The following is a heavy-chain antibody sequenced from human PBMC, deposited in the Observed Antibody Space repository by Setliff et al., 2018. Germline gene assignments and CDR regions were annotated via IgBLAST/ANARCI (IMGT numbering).Heavy chain of an antibody. CDR3: VTDQKWLVLSSGHDAFDI. Sequence: ASVKVSCKVSGYTLTELSMHWVRQAPGKGLEWMGGFDLEDGETIYAQKFRGRVTMTEDTSTDTAYMELSSLRSEDTAVYYCVTDQKWLVLSSGHDAFDIWGQGTMVTVSS. V-gene: IGHV1-24*01. J-gene: IGHJ3*02. CDR2: FDLEDGET. D-gene: IGHD6-19*01. CDR1: GYTLTELS.